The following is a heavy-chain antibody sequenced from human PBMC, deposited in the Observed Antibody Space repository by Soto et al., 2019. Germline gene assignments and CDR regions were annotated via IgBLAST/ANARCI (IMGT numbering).Heavy chain of an antibody. V-gene: IGHV6-1*01. CDR2: IYYRSRWFV. Sequence: PSETLSLTCAVSGEIVSDSDAAWYWIRQSLSKGLEWLGRIYYRSRWFVDYGAGLAGRISIDADTFTSRFSLQMNSVTPADSATYFCAGGFGNGWYFHSWGQGTLVTVSS. CDR3: AGGFGNGWYFHS. D-gene: IGHD6-19*01. CDR1: GEIVSDSDAA. J-gene: IGHJ4*02.